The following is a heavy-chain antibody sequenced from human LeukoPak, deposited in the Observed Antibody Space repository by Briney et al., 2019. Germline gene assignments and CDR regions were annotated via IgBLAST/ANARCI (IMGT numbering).Heavy chain of an antibody. D-gene: IGHD3-10*01. J-gene: IGHJ4*02. CDR3: ARDFSSEFDY. Sequence: SETLSLTCAVYGGSFSGYYWSWIRQPPGKGLEWIGEINHSGSTNYNPSLKSRATISVDTSKNQFSLKLSSVTAADTAVYYCARDFSSEFDYWGQGTLVTVSS. V-gene: IGHV4-34*01. CDR1: GGSFSGYY. CDR2: INHSGST.